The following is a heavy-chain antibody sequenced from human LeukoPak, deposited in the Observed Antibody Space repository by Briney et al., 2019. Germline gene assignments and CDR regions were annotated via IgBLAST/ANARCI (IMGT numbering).Heavy chain of an antibody. CDR1: GFTFSSYG. CDR3: AKEGSSGWHDYFDY. V-gene: IGHV3-33*06. D-gene: IGHD6-19*01. CDR2: IWYDGSNK. J-gene: IGHJ4*02. Sequence: GRSLRLSCAASGFTFSSYGMHWVRQAPGKGLEWVAVIWYDGSNKYYADSVKGRFTISRDNSKNTLYLQMNSLRAEDTAVYYCAKEGSSGWHDYFDYWGQGTLVIVSS.